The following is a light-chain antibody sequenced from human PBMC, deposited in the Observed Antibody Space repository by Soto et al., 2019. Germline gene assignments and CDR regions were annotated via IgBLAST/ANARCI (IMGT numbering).Light chain of an antibody. CDR2: GNN. Sequence: QSVLTQPPSASGTPGQRVTISCSGSSSNIGRNTVNWYQQLPGTAPKLLIFGNNNRPSGVPDRFSGSKSGTSASLAITGLQADDEAYYYCQSYDSRLSGGVLFGGGTKVTVL. CDR1: SSNIGRNT. J-gene: IGLJ2*01. CDR3: QSYDSRLSGGVL. V-gene: IGLV1-44*01.